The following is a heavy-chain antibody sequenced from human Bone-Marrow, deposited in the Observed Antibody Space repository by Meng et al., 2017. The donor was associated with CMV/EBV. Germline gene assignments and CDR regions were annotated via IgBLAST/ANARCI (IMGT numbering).Heavy chain of an antibody. CDR1: GFTFSSYW. CDR2: IKQDGSEQ. CDR3: ARIDRDGYDYYCDY. V-gene: IGHV3-7*01. J-gene: IGHJ4*02. Sequence: GGSLRLSCAASGFTFSSYWMSWVRQAPGKGLEWVANIKQDGSEQYYVDSVKGRFTISRDNAKNSLYLQMNSLRAEDTAVYYCARIDRDGYDYYCDYWGQGTLVTVSS. D-gene: IGHD5-24*01.